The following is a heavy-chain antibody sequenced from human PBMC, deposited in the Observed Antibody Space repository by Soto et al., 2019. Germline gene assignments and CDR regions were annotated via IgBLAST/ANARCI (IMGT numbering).Heavy chain of an antibody. D-gene: IGHD2-21*02. CDR2: ISSSSSYI. J-gene: IGHJ4*02. Sequence: PGGSLRLSCAASGFTFSSYSMNWVRQAPGKGLEWVSSISSSSSYIYYADSVKGRFTISRDNAKNSLYLQMNSLRAEDTAVYYCARGGTLPYYFDYWGQGTLVTVSS. V-gene: IGHV3-21*01. CDR1: GFTFSSYS. CDR3: ARGGTLPYYFDY.